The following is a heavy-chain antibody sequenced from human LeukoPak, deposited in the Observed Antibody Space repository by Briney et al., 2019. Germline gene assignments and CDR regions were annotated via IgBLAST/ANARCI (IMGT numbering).Heavy chain of an antibody. V-gene: IGHV1-46*01. J-gene: IGHJ3*02. CDR2: INPSGGST. CDR3: ARILWFGEPIPPGAFDI. D-gene: IGHD3-10*01. CDR1: GYTFTSYY. Sequence: ASVKVSCKASGYTFTSYYMHWVRQAPGQGLEWMGIINPSGGSTSYAQKFQGRVTMTRDTSTSTVYMELSSLRSEDTAVYYCARILWFGEPIPPGAFDIWGQGTMVTVSS.